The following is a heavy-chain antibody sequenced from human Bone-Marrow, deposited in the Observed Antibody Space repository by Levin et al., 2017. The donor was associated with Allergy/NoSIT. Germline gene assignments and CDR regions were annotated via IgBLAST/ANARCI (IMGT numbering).Heavy chain of an antibody. Sequence: SETLSLTCTLSGGAIDKTSYYWGWIRQFPGKRLEWIASIYYTGATYFNPSLESRVTISVDTSKISFSLKLNSVTGAATAVYYGARGAPLSSGNTGYCSLFDHWGQGVLVTVSS. CDR2: IYYTGAT. V-gene: IGHV4-39*02. J-gene: IGHJ4*02. D-gene: IGHD2-2*03. CDR3: ARGAPLSSGNTGYCSLFDH. CDR1: GGAIDKTSYY.